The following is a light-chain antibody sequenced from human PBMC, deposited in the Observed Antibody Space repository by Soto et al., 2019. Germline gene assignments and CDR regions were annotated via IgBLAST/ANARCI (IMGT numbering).Light chain of an antibody. V-gene: IGKV3-15*01. CDR2: AAS. J-gene: IGKJ4*01. Sequence: EIVMTQSPATLSVSPGETATLSCRASQSVGSAVAWYQHKPGQAPRLLIVAASIRATGVPGRFSGGRSGTEFTLTISRHQSEDFAVYFCQQYKNRPPLTFGGGTTVEIK. CDR3: QQYKNRPPLT. CDR1: QSVGSA.